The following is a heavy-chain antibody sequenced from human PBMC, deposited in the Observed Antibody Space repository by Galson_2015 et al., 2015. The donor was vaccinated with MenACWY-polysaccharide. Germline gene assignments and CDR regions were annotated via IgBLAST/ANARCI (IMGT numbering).Heavy chain of an antibody. J-gene: IGHJ4*02. D-gene: IGHD3-10*01. CDR3: ANQMDVSYGSGKYYPPWDY. CDR2: ISGSGRNT. V-gene: IGHV3-23*01. Sequence: SLRLSCAASGFTFSSYAMSWVRQAPGKGLEWVSTISGSGRNTYYADSVKGRFTMSRDNSKNTLYMQLNSLRAEDTAVYYCANQMDVSYGSGKYYPPWDYWGQGTLVTVSS. CDR1: GFTFSSYA.